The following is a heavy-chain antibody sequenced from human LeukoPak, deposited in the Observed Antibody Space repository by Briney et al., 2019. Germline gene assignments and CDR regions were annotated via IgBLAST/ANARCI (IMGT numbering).Heavy chain of an antibody. Sequence: GGSLRLSCAASGFTFSNAWMSWVRQAPGKGLEWVGRIKSKTDGGTTDYAAPVKGRFTISRDDSKNTLYLQMNSLKTEDTAVYYCTSETMVRGVIITGWFDPWGQGTLVTVSS. CDR1: GFTFSNAW. J-gene: IGHJ5*02. CDR3: TSETMVRGVIITGWFDP. D-gene: IGHD3-10*01. CDR2: IKSKTDGGTT. V-gene: IGHV3-15*01.